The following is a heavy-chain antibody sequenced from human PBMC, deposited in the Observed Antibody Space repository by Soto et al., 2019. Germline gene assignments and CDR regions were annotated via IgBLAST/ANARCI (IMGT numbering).Heavy chain of an antibody. J-gene: IGHJ4*02. CDR1: GYTFTSYG. V-gene: IGHV1-18*01. CDR3: ARGSASHGSGSYAL. Sequence: GASVKVSCKASGYTFTSYGISWVRQAPGQGLEWMGWISAYNGNTNYAQKLQGRVTMTTDTSTSTAYMELRSLRSDDTAVYYCARGSASHGSGSYALWGQGTLVTVSS. D-gene: IGHD3-10*01. CDR2: ISAYNGNT.